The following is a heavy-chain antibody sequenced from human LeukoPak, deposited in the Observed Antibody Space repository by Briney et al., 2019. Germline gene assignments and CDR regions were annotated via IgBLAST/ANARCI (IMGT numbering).Heavy chain of an antibody. CDR3: AKDRGYSYGYFDY. CDR2: ISYEGSNK. J-gene: IGHJ4*02. CDR1: RFTFSSYG. Sequence: PGGSLRLSCAASRFTFSSYGMHWVRQAPGNGLEWVALISYEGSNKYYTDSVKGRFTISSDNSKNTLYLQMDSLRAEATAVYYCAKDRGYSYGYFDYWGQGTLVTVSS. V-gene: IGHV3-30*18. D-gene: IGHD5-18*01.